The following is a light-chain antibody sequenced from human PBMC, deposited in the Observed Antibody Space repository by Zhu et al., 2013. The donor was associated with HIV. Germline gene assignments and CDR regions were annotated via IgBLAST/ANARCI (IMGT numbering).Light chain of an antibody. CDR1: QTVSSNS. V-gene: IGKV3D-20*02. Sequence: EIVMTQSPATLSLSPRERATLSCRASQTVSSNSLVWYQQKPGQAPRLLIYGASTRATGIPARFSGRGSGADFTLTISSLESEDFALYYCQQSSSWPLTFGQGTRLEIK. CDR2: GAS. J-gene: IGKJ5*01. CDR3: QQSSSWPLT.